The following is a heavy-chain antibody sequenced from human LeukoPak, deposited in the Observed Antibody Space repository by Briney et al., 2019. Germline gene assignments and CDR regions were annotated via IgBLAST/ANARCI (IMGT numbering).Heavy chain of an antibody. D-gene: IGHD3-3*01. J-gene: IGHJ5*02. CDR3: ARGWDYDFWSGKGDWFDP. CDR2: INHSGST. CDR1: GGSFSGYY. V-gene: IGHV4-34*01. Sequence: PSETLSLTCTVYGGSFSGYYWSWIRQPPGKGLEWIGEINHSGSTNYNPSLKSRVTISVDTSKKQFSLKLTSVTAADTAVYYCARGWDYDFWSGKGDWFDPWGQGTLVTVSS.